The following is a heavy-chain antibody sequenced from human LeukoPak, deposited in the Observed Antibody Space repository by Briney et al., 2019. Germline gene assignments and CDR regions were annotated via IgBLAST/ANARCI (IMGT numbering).Heavy chain of an antibody. CDR2: ISSSGSTI. CDR1: GFTFSDYY. J-gene: IGHJ4*02. D-gene: IGHD3-3*01. Sequence: PGGSLRLSCAASGFTFSDYYMSWIRQAPGKGLEWVSYISSSGSTIYYADSVKGRFTISRDNAKNSLYLQMNSLRAEDTAVYYCAAKYYDFRSGYYDWGQGTLVTVSS. V-gene: IGHV3-11*04. CDR3: AAKYYDFRSGYYD.